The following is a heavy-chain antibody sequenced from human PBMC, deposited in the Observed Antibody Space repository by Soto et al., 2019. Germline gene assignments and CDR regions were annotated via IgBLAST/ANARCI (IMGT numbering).Heavy chain of an antibody. Sequence: PSETLSLTCTVSGGSISSSSYYWGWIRQPPGKGLEWIGSIYYSGSTYYNPSLKSRVTISVDTSKNQFSLKLSSVTAADTAVYYCARSKDVLRFLEWSQCLFDYWGQGTLVTVSS. D-gene: IGHD3-3*01. CDR1: GGSISSSSYY. CDR2: IYYSGST. J-gene: IGHJ4*02. V-gene: IGHV4-39*01. CDR3: ARSKDVLRFLEWSQCLFDY.